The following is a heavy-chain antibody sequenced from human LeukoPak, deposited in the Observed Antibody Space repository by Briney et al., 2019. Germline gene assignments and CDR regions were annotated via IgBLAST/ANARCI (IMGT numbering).Heavy chain of an antibody. J-gene: IGHJ6*02. V-gene: IGHV3-7*05. CDR3: AKYVSAKGPPYALDV. D-gene: IGHD2/OR15-2a*01. CDR1: GFTFRSYR. Sequence: PGGPLRLSCAASGFTFRSYRMNWVRQAPGKGLEWVASIKQGESERYYVDSVNGRFTISRDNAKNSLYLQMNSLRAEDTAVYYCAKYVSAKGPPYALDVWGQGTTVTVSS. CDR2: IKQGESER.